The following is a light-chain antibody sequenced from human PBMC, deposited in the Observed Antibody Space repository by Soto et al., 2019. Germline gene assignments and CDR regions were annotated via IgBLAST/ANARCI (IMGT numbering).Light chain of an antibody. Sequence: DIQMTQSPSSLSASVGDRVTITCRASQSISSYLNWYQQKPGKAPKLLIYAASSSQSGVPSRFSGSGSGTDFTITISSLQPEDLATYYCQQSYNSPRTFGQGTKLEIK. CDR2: AAS. V-gene: IGKV1-39*01. CDR1: QSISSY. J-gene: IGKJ2*01. CDR3: QQSYNSPRT.